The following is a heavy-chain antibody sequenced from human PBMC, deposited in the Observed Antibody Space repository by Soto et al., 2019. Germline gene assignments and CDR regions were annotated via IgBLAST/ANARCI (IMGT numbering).Heavy chain of an antibody. Sequence: PLEPLSLTCTVSGCSISSGGYYWRWIRQHPGKGLGWIGYIYYSGSTYYNPSLKSRVTISVDTSKNQFSVKLSSVTAADTAVYYCARGVGGAGGSYYYYYGMEVWGQGTTVTVSS. CDR3: ARGVGGAGGSYYYYYGMEV. CDR1: GCSISSGGYY. J-gene: IGHJ6*02. D-gene: IGHD1-26*01. V-gene: IGHV4-31*03. CDR2: IYYSGST.